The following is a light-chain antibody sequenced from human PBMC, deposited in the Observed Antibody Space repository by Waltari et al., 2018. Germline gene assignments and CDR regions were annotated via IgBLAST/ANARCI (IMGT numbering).Light chain of an antibody. V-gene: IGKV4-1*01. CDR1: QSVLYSSNNQNY. CDR3: QQYYSTPLT. CDR2: WAS. Sequence: DIVMTQSPDSLAVSLGERATINFKSSQSVLYSSNNQNYLAWYQQKPGQPPKLLIYWASTRESGVPDRFSGSGSGTDFTLTISSLQAEDVAVYYCQQYYSTPLTFGPGTKVDIK. J-gene: IGKJ3*01.